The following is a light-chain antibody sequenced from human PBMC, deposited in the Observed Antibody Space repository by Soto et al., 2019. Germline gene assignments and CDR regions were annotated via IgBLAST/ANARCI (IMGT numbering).Light chain of an antibody. CDR2: DVN. Sequence: QSALTQPASVSGSPGQSITISCTGTSNDVGAYNYVSWYQQHPGKAPKLMIYDVNNRPSGVSNRFSGSKSGNTASLTISGLQAEDEADYYCSSYTSSATYVFGTGTKLTVL. J-gene: IGLJ1*01. CDR1: SNDVGAYNY. V-gene: IGLV2-14*03. CDR3: SSYTSSATYV.